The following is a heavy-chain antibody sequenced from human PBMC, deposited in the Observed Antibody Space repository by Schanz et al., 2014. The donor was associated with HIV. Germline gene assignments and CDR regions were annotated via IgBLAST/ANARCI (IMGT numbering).Heavy chain of an antibody. CDR1: GFTFRSYA. D-gene: IGHD3-22*01. CDR3: AKPEYDSSGNSQSHFDY. J-gene: IGHJ4*02. Sequence: EVQLLESGGGLVQPGGSLRLTCAASGFTFRSYAMTWVRQAPGKGLDWVSGITGSGVSTYYADSVNGRFTISRDNSKNTLYLQMTTLRTEDTAVYYCAKPEYDSSGNSQSHFDYWGQGTLVTVSS. CDR2: ITGSGVST. V-gene: IGHV3-23*01.